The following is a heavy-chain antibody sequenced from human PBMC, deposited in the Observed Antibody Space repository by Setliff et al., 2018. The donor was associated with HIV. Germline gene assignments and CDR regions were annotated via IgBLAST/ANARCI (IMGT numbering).Heavy chain of an antibody. J-gene: IGHJ4*02. CDR2: IKEDGTEE. V-gene: IGHV3-7*01. D-gene: IGHD2-2*01. CDR1: GFSFGENW. CDR3: ARIHCSSPSCYDFSFDQ. Sequence: LSCGASGFSFGENWMSWVRQAAGKGLEWVANIKEDGTEEYYVDSVKGRFTISRDNAKNSLYLQMSSLRAEDTAVYYCARIHCSSPSCYDFSFDQWGQGTLVTSPQ.